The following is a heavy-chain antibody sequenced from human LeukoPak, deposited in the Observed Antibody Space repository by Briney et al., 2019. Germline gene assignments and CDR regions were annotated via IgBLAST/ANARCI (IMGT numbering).Heavy chain of an antibody. Sequence: HAGGSLRLSCATSGFTFSSYSMNWVRQAPGKGLEWVSYISSSGSTIYYADSVKGRFTISRDNAKNSLYLQMNSLRAEDTAVYYCASFSNQNGYYDAFDIWGQGTMVTVSS. CDR1: GFTFSSYS. V-gene: IGHV3-48*04. CDR2: ISSSGSTI. CDR3: ASFSNQNGYYDAFDI. J-gene: IGHJ3*02. D-gene: IGHD2-8*01.